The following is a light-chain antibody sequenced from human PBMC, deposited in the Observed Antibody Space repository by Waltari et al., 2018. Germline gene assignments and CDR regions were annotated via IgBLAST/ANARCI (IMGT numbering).Light chain of an antibody. CDR1: GSNIGAGYD. V-gene: IGLV1-40*01. J-gene: IGLJ2*01. Sequence: QSVLTQPPSVSGAPGQRVTISCTGSGSNIGAGYDVHWYRQLPGKAPTLLIYGDNTRPQGVSDRFSGSQFDTSASRAIAGLQADDEADYYCQSYDTTLSVVFGGGTKLTVL. CDR3: QSYDTTLSVV. CDR2: GDN.